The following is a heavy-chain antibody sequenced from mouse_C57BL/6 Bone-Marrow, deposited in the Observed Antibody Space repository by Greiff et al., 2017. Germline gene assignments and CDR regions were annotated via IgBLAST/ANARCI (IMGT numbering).Heavy chain of an antibody. V-gene: IGHV1-58*01. J-gene: IGHJ3*01. D-gene: IGHD2-10*02. CDR1: GYTFTSSG. Sequence: EVKLQESGAELVRPGSSVKMSCKTSGYTFTSSGINWVKQRPGQGLEWIGYIYIGNGYTEYNEKFKGKATLTSDTSSSTAYMQLSSLTSEDSAIYFCARQRYGNYLAWFAYWGQGTLVTVSA. CDR2: IYIGNGYT. CDR3: ARQRYGNYLAWFAY.